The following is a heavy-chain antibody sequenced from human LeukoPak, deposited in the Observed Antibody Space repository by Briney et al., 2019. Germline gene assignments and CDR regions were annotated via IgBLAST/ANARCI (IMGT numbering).Heavy chain of an antibody. CDR1: GFTFSTYW. CDR2: INTDGSST. Sequence: GGSLRLSCAASGFTFSTYWMHWVRQVPGMGLVWVSRINTDGSSTSYADSVKGRFTISRDNAKSTLYLQMNSLRAEDTAVYYCARDRGYAMDVWGQGPAVTVSS. CDR3: ARDRGYAMDV. J-gene: IGHJ6*02. D-gene: IGHD3-10*01. V-gene: IGHV3-74*01.